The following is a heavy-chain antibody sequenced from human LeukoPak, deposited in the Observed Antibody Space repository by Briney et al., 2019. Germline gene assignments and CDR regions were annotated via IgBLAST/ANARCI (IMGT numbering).Heavy chain of an antibody. CDR3: AREVRFSMIRGEIDS. J-gene: IGHJ4*02. CDR1: GGSIGSSNW. D-gene: IGHD3-10*01. CDR2: IYYSGST. V-gene: IGHV4-4*02. Sequence: SETLSLTCAVSGGSIGSSNWWGWVRQPPGKGLEWIGEIYYSGSTNYNPSLKSRVIISVDKSKNQFSLKLRSVTAADTAVYYCAREVRFSMIRGEIDSWGQGTLVTVSS.